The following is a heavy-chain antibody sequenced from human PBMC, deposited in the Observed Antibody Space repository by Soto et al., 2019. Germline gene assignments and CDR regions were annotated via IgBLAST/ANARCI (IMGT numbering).Heavy chain of an antibody. Sequence: QVQLVQSGAEVKKPGSSVKVSCKASGGTFSSYTISWVRQAPGQGLEWMGRIIPILGIANYAQKFQGRVTITADKSTRTAYMELSSLRSEDTAVYYCAREKDGIVVVVAATSAFDIWGQGTMVTVSS. CDR1: GGTFSSYT. D-gene: IGHD2-15*01. V-gene: IGHV1-69*08. J-gene: IGHJ3*02. CDR2: IIPILGIA. CDR3: AREKDGIVVVVAATSAFDI.